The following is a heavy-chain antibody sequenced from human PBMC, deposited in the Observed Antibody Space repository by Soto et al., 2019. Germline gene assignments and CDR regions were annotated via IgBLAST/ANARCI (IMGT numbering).Heavy chain of an antibody. Sequence: WTWIRQHPGKGLEWIGYIFHSGNTYYNPSLKSRLNISVDTSKNQFSLKLRSPTAADTAVYYCARALSSGPYVNYWGQGTLVTVSS. V-gene: IGHV4-31*02. J-gene: IGHJ4*02. D-gene: IGHD3-22*01. CDR2: IFHSGNT. CDR3: ARALSSGPYVNY.